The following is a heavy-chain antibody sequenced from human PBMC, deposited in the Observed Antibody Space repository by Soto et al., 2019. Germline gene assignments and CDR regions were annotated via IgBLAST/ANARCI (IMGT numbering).Heavy chain of an antibody. Sequence: PGESLKISCKGSGYSFTSYWIGWVRQMPGKGLEWMGIIYPGDSDTRYSPSFQGQVTISADKSISTAYLQWSSLKASDTAMYYCARPIWGPGIVVVPAAMVDYWGQGTLVTVSS. D-gene: IGHD2-2*01. J-gene: IGHJ4*02. CDR1: GYSFTSYW. CDR3: ARPIWGPGIVVVPAAMVDY. CDR2: IYPGDSDT. V-gene: IGHV5-51*01.